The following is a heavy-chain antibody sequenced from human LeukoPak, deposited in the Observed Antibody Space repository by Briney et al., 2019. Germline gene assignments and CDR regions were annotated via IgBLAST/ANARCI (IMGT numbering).Heavy chain of an antibody. CDR1: GFTFSNFG. J-gene: IGHJ4*02. D-gene: IGHD5-12*01. Sequence: GGSLRLSCAASGFTFSNFGMHLVRQAPGMGLEWVAIISYDGNTKYYADSVKGRFTISRDNSRSALYLQMNSLRTDDTALYYCAKLRVDAYDSPNDSWGQGILVTVSS. CDR3: AKLRVDAYDSPNDS. V-gene: IGHV3-30*18. CDR2: ISYDGNTK.